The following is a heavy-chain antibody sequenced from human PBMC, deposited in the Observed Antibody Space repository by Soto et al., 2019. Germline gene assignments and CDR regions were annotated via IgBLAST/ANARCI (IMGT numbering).Heavy chain of an antibody. Sequence: QVQLVQSGAEVRKPGSSVTVSCKASGGTFSTYGITWVRQAPGQGLEWMGNIIPLIGTANYAQRFRGRVTITADESTTTAYMALTSVRSEDTAVYYCARVVMTTVPASFYYGLDVWGQGTTVTVS. CDR2: IIPLIGTA. J-gene: IGHJ6*02. V-gene: IGHV1-69*18. D-gene: IGHD4-4*01. CDR3: ARVVMTTVPASFYYGLDV. CDR1: GGTFSTYG.